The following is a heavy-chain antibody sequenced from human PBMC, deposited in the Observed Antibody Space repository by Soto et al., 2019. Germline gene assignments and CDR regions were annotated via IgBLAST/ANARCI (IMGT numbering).Heavy chain of an antibody. CDR2: ISGSGGGT. CDR3: AKYYGDYGRYYYYYSMDV. CDR1: GFTFSSYA. V-gene: IGHV3-23*01. J-gene: IGHJ6*02. D-gene: IGHD4-17*01. Sequence: GGSLRLSCAASGFTFSSYAMSWVRQAPGKGLEWLSAISGSGGGTYYADSVKGRFTISRDNSKNTLYLQMNSLRAEDTAVYYCAKYYGDYGRYYYYYSMDVWGQGTTVTVSS.